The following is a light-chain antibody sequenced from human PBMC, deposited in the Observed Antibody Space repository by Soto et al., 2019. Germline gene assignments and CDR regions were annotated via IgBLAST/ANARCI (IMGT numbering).Light chain of an antibody. CDR3: QQYNKWPPIT. CDR2: DAS. CDR1: QTISSD. V-gene: IGKV3-15*01. J-gene: IGKJ5*01. Sequence: EIVMTQSPVTLSASPGEGATLSCRSSQTISSDLAWYQQKPGQAPRLLVYDASIRATGISARFSGSGSGTEFTLTISSLQSEDSATYYCQQYNKWPPITFGQGTRLEIK.